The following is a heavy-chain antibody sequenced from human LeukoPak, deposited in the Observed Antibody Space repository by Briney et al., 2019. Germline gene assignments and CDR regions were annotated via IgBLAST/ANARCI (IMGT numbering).Heavy chain of an antibody. CDR1: GGSISGYH. J-gene: IGHJ4*02. CDR3: ANYGSGSYYNWNY. D-gene: IGHD3-10*01. Sequence: SETLSLTCNVSGGSISGYHWSWIRQPPGKGLEWLGYIYYSGSSNYNPSLKSRVTISADTSKNQFSLKLSSVTAADTAVYYCANYGSGSYYNWNYWGQGTLVTVSS. CDR2: IYYSGSS. V-gene: IGHV4-59*01.